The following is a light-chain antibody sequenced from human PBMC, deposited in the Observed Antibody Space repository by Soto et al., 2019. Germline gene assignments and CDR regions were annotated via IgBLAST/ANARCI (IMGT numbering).Light chain of an antibody. CDR3: ATWYAILSAWV. J-gene: IGLJ3*02. Sequence: QSVLTQPPSASGTPGQGVTVSCSGSYSNIGSNSVSWYQQLPGTAPKLLIYSIDKRPSGVPDRFSGSKSGTSASLAIGGLQPDDAADYYCATWYAILSAWVFGGGTQLTVL. CDR2: SID. CDR1: YSNIGSNS. V-gene: IGLV1-44*01.